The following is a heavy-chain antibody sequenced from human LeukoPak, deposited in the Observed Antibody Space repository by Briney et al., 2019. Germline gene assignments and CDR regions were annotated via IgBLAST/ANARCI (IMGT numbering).Heavy chain of an antibody. J-gene: IGHJ4*02. Sequence: SETLSLTCTVSGGSISSSSYYWGWIRQPPGKGLEWIGSIYYSGSTYYNPSLKSRVTISVDTSKNQFSLKLSSVTAADTAVYYCARHGAVPAATVDYWGQGTLSPSPQ. CDR3: ARHGAVPAATVDY. CDR2: IYYSGST. CDR1: GGSISSSSYY. D-gene: IGHD2-2*01. V-gene: IGHV4-39*01.